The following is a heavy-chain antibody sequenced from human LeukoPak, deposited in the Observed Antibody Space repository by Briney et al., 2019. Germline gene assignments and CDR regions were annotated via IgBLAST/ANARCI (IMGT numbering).Heavy chain of an antibody. CDR3: ARDGGVGATQRGYHYGMDV. J-gene: IGHJ6*02. CDR2: IYTSGST. D-gene: IGHD1-26*01. CDR1: GGSISSYY. Sequence: SETLSLTCTVSGGSISSYYWSWIRQPAGKGLEWIGRIYTSGSTNYNPSLKSRVTMSVDTSKNQFSLKLSSVTAADTAVYYCARDGGVGATQRGYHYGMDVWGQGTTVTVSS. V-gene: IGHV4-4*07.